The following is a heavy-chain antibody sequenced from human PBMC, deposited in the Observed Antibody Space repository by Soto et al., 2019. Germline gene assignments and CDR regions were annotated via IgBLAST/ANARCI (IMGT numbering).Heavy chain of an antibody. CDR1: GGTFSTYG. CDR3: ASRERVDACDV. D-gene: IGHD1-26*01. J-gene: IGHJ3*01. V-gene: IGHV1-69*01. CDR2: IIPISGTI. Sequence: QVQLVQSGAEVKKPGSSVKVSCKASGGTFSTYGITWVRQASGQGLEWMGGIIPISGTIKFAQKFQGRLTITPDESTSTVYMELSSLTSEDTAVYYCASRERVDACDVWGQGTMVTVSS.